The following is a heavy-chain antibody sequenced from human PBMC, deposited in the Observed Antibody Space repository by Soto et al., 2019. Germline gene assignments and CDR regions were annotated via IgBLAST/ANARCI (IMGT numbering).Heavy chain of an antibody. Sequence: QVQLVESGGGVVQPGRSLRLSCAASGFTFSSYAMHWVRQAPGKGLEWVAVISYDGSNKYYADSVKGRFTISRDNSKNTLYLQMNGPRAEDTAVYYCAREVAAAGLYGMDVWGQGTTVTVSS. V-gene: IGHV3-30-3*01. J-gene: IGHJ6*02. CDR3: AREVAAAGLYGMDV. D-gene: IGHD6-13*01. CDR1: GFTFSSYA. CDR2: ISYDGSNK.